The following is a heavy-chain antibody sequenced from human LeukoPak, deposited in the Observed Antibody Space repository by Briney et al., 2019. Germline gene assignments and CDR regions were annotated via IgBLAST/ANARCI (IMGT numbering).Heavy chain of an antibody. CDR1: GGSLRSYF. CDR2: VSHSGTT. CDR3: ARVGGWLQLKRWGFDY. Sequence: SETLSLTCAVYGGSLRSYFWSWIRQSPGKGLEWIGEVSHSGTTTYNPSLKGRVIISMDTSKRQFSLKVTSVTAADTAIYYCARVGGWLQLKRWGFDYWGQGTPVTVSS. J-gene: IGHJ4*02. V-gene: IGHV4-34*01. D-gene: IGHD5-24*01.